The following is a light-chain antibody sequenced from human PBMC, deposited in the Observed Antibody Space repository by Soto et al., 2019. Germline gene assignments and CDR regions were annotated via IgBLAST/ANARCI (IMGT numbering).Light chain of an antibody. CDR3: QLRSDWPPRLT. CDR1: ESIGNY. V-gene: IGKV3-11*01. J-gene: IGKJ4*01. Sequence: EVVLTQSPATLSLSPGERATLSCRASESIGNYLAWYQQKLGQAPKLLIYDASHRAIGIPGRFSGDGSGTDSTPTISSLEPEDFAVYYCQLRSDWPPRLTFGGGTKVQIK. CDR2: DAS.